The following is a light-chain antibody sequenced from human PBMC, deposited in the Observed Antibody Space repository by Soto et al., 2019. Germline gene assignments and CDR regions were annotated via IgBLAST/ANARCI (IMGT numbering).Light chain of an antibody. V-gene: IGKV3-15*01. J-gene: IGKJ1*01. Sequence: EILITQSPATLSVSPGESVTLSWRASQSVSSNLAWYQQKPGQPPRILIYGASTRDTGIPARFSGSGSGTECTLTISSLQSEDFAVYYCQQYNNSPRTFGQGTKVDI. CDR3: QQYNNSPRT. CDR2: GAS. CDR1: QSVSSN.